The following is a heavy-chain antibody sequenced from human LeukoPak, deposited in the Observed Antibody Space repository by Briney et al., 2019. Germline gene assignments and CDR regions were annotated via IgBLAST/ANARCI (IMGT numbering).Heavy chain of an antibody. Sequence: PSETLSLTCAVYGGSFSGYYWSWVRQPPGKGLEWIGEINHSGSTNYNPSLKSRVTISVDTSKNQFSLKLSSVTAADTAVYYCARSTDYYDSRGYDYWGQGTLVTVSS. D-gene: IGHD3-22*01. CDR1: GGSFSGYY. CDR2: INHSGST. CDR3: ARSTDYYDSRGYDY. J-gene: IGHJ4*02. V-gene: IGHV4-34*01.